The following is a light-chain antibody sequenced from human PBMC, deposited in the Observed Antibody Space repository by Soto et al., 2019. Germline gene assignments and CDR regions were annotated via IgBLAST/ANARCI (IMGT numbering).Light chain of an antibody. CDR1: QSIANY. J-gene: IGKJ1*01. V-gene: IGKV1-39*01. CDR2: AAS. Sequence: DIQMTQSPSSLSASVGDRVTITCRASQSIANYLNWYQRKPGKAPKLLIYAASSLQSGVPSRFSGGQSGTDGTLAISSLQPEDFATYYCQQSYSPRWTFGQGTKVEIK. CDR3: QQSYSPRWT.